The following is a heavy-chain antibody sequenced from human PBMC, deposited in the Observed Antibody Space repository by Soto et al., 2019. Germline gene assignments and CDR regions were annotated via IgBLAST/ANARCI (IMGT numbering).Heavy chain of an antibody. CDR1: GGSFSGYY. CDR3: ARGRRIAARPHYYYGMDV. D-gene: IGHD6-6*01. Sequence: SETLCLTCAVYGGSFSGYYWSWIRQPPGKGLEWIGEINHSGSTNYNPSLKSRVTISVGTSKNQFSLKLSSVTAADTAVYYCARGRRIAARPHYYYGMDVWGQGTTVTVSS. CDR2: INHSGST. J-gene: IGHJ6*02. V-gene: IGHV4-34*01.